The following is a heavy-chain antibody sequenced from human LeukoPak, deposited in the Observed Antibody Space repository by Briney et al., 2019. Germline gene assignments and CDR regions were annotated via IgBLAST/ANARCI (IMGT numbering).Heavy chain of an antibody. CDR1: GGTFSSYA. D-gene: IGHD2-8*01. CDR3: ATEGPVGTKLYFDY. V-gene: IGHV1-69*06. J-gene: IGHJ4*02. CDR2: IIPIFGTA. Sequence: ASVKVSCKASGGTFSSYAISWVRQAPGQGLEWMGGIIPIFGTANYAQKFQGRVTMTEDTSTDTAYMELSSLRSEDTAVYYCATEGPVGTKLYFDYWGQGTLVTVSS.